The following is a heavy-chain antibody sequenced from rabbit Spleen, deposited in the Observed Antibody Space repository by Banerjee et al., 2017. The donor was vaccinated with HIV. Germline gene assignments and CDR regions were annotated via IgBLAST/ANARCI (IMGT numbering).Heavy chain of an antibody. CDR2: IVPIFGVT. CDR1: EFDFSSYG. D-gene: IGHD6-1*01. V-gene: IGHV1S47*01. Sequence: QEQLEESGGGLVKPEGSLTLTCKASEFDFSSYGMSWVRQAPGKGLGWIGYIVPIFGVTYYANWVNGRFTISSHNAQNTLYLQLNSLTAADTATYFCVREAGYGGYGDGNLWGQGTLVTVS. J-gene: IGHJ4*01. CDR3: VREAGYGGYGDGNL.